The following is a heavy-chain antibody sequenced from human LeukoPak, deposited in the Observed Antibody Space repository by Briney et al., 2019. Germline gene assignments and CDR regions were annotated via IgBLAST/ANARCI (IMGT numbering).Heavy chain of an antibody. D-gene: IGHD1-26*01. CDR1: GGSISSYY. Sequence: SETLSLTCTVSGGSISSYYWSWIRQPAGEGLEWIGRIYSSGSTNYNPSLKSRVTLSVAMSKNQFSLKLSSVTAADTAVYYCARMYSGTYGGIDYWGQGTLVTVSS. V-gene: IGHV4-4*07. J-gene: IGHJ4*02. CDR3: ARMYSGTYGGIDY. CDR2: IYSSGST.